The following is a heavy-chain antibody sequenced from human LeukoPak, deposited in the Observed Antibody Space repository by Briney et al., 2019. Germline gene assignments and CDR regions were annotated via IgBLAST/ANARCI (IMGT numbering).Heavy chain of an antibody. D-gene: IGHD6-19*01. CDR3: AKYSSGWYSGDDY. CDR2: IGGSGGST. Sequence: QPGGSLRLSCAASGFTFSSYAMSWARQAPGKGLEWVSGIGGSGGSTYYADSVKGRFTISRDNSKNTLYLQMNSLRGEDTAVYYCAKYSSGWYSGDDYWGQGTLVTVSS. V-gene: IGHV3-23*01. J-gene: IGHJ4*02. CDR1: GFTFSSYA.